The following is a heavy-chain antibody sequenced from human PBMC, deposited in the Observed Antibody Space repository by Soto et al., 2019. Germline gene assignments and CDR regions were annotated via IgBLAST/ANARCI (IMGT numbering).Heavy chain of an antibody. D-gene: IGHD4-4*01. CDR2: INHSGST. J-gene: IGHJ6*02. V-gene: IGHV4-34*01. CDR3: ASGTLLYSNYGGAYYYYYGMDV. CDR1: GGSFSGYY. Sequence: SETLSLTCAVYGGSFSGYYWSWIRQPPGKGLEWIGEINHSGSTNYNPSLKSRVTISVDTSKNQFPLKLSSVTAADTAVYYCASGTLLYSNYGGAYYYYYGMDVWGQGTTVTVSS.